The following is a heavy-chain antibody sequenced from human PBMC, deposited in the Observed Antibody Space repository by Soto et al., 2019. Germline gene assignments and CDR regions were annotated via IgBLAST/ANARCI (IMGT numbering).Heavy chain of an antibody. CDR1: GFTFSSYA. CDR2: ISYDGSNK. D-gene: IGHD1-26*01. J-gene: IGHJ4*02. Sequence: QVQLVESGGGVVQPGRSLRLSCAASGFTFSSYAMHWVRQAPGKGLEWVAVISYDGSNKYYADSVKGRFTISRDNSKNTLYLQMNSLRAEDTAVYYCARAKGEGATTFPLGWGQGTLVTVSS. CDR3: ARAKGEGATTFPLG. V-gene: IGHV3-30-3*01.